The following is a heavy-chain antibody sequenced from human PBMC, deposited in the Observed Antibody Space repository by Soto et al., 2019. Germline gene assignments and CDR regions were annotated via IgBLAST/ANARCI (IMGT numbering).Heavy chain of an antibody. Sequence: SVKVSCKASGGTFSSYTISWVRQAPGQGLEWMGRIIPILGIANYAQKFQGRVTITADKSTSTAYMELSSLRSEDTAVYYCARTDSFHYYYMDVWGKGTTVTVSS. CDR1: GGTFSSYT. D-gene: IGHD3-3*01. CDR2: IIPILGIA. V-gene: IGHV1-69*02. CDR3: ARTDSFHYYYMDV. J-gene: IGHJ6*03.